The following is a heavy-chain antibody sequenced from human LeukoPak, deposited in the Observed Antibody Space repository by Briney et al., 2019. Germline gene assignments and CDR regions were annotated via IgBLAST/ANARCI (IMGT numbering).Heavy chain of an antibody. Sequence: SETLSLTCTVSRGSVNSNSYYWGWIRQPPGKGLEWIGTTYYSGNTYYNPSLESRVTISVDTSKNQFSLKLTSVTAADTAVYYCARDHEVSSSSFDYWGQGTLVTVSS. V-gene: IGHV4-39*07. J-gene: IGHJ4*02. CDR3: ARDHEVSSSSFDY. CDR1: RGSVNSNSYY. CDR2: TYYSGNT. D-gene: IGHD6-6*01.